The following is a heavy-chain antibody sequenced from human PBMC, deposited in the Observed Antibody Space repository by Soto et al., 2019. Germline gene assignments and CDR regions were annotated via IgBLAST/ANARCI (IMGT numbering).Heavy chain of an antibody. CDR1: GFTFSHYG. CDR2: TSYDGSDK. D-gene: IGHD3-22*01. J-gene: IGHJ4*02. Sequence: GGSLRLSCAASGFTFSHYGMHLVRQAPGKGLEWVAVTSYDGSDKYYADSVQGRFTISRDNSKNTLYLQMNSLRVEDTAVYYCARQYYDTSGYYDDHWDQGTLVTVSS. CDR3: ARQYYDTSGYYDDH. V-gene: IGHV3-30*03.